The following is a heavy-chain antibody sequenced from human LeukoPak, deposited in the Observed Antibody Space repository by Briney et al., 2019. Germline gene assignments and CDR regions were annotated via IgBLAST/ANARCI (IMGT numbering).Heavy chain of an antibody. CDR2: ISNDVIST. V-gene: IGHV3-74*01. CDR3: ARAVAGTRNAFDL. CDR1: GFTFRMHW. Sequence: GGSVRLSCDACGFTFRMHWMHWVRQVPGKGRVWISRISNDVISTISTSYADSVKARVTISRDNAKNTLYLQMNSLIAEDTAVYYCARAVAGTRNAFDLWGQGTMVTVSS. D-gene: IGHD6-19*01. J-gene: IGHJ3*01.